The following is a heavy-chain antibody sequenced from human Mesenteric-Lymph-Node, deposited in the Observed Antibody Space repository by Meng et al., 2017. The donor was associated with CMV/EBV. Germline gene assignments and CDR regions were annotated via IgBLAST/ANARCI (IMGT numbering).Heavy chain of an antibody. J-gene: IGHJ3*02. CDR3: AKSKSLGGSSWYHAFDI. V-gene: IGHV3-48*04. CDR1: GFTFSSYS. D-gene: IGHD6-13*01. CDR2: ISSSSSTI. Sequence: GESLKISCAASGFTFSSYSMNWVRQAPGKGLEWVSYISSSSSTIYYADSVKGRFTISRDNAKNSLYLQMNSLRAEDTAVYYCAKSKSLGGSSWYHAFDIWGQGTMVTVSS.